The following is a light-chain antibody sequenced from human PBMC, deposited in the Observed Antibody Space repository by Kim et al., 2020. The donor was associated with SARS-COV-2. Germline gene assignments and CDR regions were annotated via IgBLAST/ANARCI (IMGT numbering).Light chain of an antibody. V-gene: IGLV1-47*01. J-gene: IGLJ1*01. CDR1: SSNIGNNY. Sequence: QSVLTQPPSASGTPGQRVIISCSGSSSNIGNNYVYWYQQFPGTAPKLLIYRNNQRPSGVPDRFSGSKSGSSASLAISGLRSEDEAGYYCAAWDDSLSVLFGTGTKVTVL. CDR3: AAWDDSLSVL. CDR2: RNN.